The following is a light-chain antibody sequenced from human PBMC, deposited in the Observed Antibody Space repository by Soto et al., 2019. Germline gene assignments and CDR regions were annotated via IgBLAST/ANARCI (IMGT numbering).Light chain of an antibody. J-gene: IGLJ2*01. Sequence: NFMLTQPHSVSESPGKTVTISCTRSSGGIASNYVQWYQQRPGSAPTTVIYEHNQRPSGVPDRFSGSTDGSSNSASLTISGLQTEDEADYYCPSYDSSTVIFGGGTKVTVL. CDR2: EHN. CDR3: PSYDSSTVI. CDR1: SGGIASNY. V-gene: IGLV6-57*04.